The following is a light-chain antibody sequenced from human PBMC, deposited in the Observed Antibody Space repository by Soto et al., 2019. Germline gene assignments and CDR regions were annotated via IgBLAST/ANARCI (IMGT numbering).Light chain of an antibody. CDR2: KTS. V-gene: IGKV1-5*03. Sequence: DIQMTQSPSTLSASVADRVTITCRASQTISGLLAWYQQKPGKAPKLLIYKTSTFQSGDPSRFLGRGSGTEFTLTTRSLQPDDFATYYSQQYENFSPFGGGTKVEIK. CDR3: QQYENFSP. CDR1: QTISGL. J-gene: IGKJ4*02.